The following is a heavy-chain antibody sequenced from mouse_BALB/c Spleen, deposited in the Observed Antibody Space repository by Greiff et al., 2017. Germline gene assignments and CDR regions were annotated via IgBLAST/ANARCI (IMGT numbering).Heavy chain of an antibody. CDR1: GFNIKDYY. D-gene: IGHD4-1*01. CDR2: IDPENGDT. Sequence: EVKLMESGAELVRSGASVKLSCTASGFNIKDYYMYWVTQRPEQGLEWIGWIDPENGDTEYAPKFQGKATMTADTSSNTAYLQLSSLTSEDTAVYYCNALTGHLAYWGQGTLVTVSA. CDR3: NALTGHLAY. V-gene: IGHV14-4*02. J-gene: IGHJ3*01.